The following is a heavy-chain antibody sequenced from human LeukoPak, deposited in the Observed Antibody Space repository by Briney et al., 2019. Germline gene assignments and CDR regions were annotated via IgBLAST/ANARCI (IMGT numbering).Heavy chain of an antibody. CDR3: ARVMITFGGVIEYYFDY. CDR2: ISAYNGNT. CDR1: GYTFTSYG. V-gene: IGHV1-18*01. Sequence: GASVKVSCKASGYTFTSYGISWVRQAPGQGLEWMGWISAYNGNTNYAQKLQGRVTMTTDTSTSTAYMELRSLGSDDTAVYYCARVMITFGGVIEYYFDYWGQGTLVTVSS. J-gene: IGHJ4*02. D-gene: IGHD3-16*02.